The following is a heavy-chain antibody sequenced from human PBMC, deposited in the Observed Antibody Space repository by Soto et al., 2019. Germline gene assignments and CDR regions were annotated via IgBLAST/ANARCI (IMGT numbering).Heavy chain of an antibody. J-gene: IGHJ4*02. CDR3: ATFYSGT. CDR2: IIPLLDMA. V-gene: IGHV1-69*02. D-gene: IGHD1-26*01. Sequence: QVQLVQSGAEVKKTVSSVRGSCKASGDTFNSQTFSWVRPAAGQGLEWMGRIIPLLDMANYAQKFQGRLTLSADTSTTTAHMHLSTLRSDDTAIYYCATFYSGTWGQGTLVTVSA. CDR1: GDTFNSQT.